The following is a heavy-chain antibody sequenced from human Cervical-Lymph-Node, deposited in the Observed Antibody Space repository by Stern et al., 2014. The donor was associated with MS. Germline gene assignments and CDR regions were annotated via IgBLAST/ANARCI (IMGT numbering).Heavy chain of an antibody. D-gene: IGHD2-2*01. Sequence: VQLVESGAEVKKPGSSVKVSCKASGGTFSSYAISWVRQAPGQGLEWMGGIIPIFGTANYAQKFQGRVTITADESTSTAYMELSSLRPEDTAVYYCAGRGVPAAIPTPRYGMDVWGQGTTVTVSS. CDR1: GGTFSSYA. CDR2: IIPIFGTA. V-gene: IGHV1-69*01. CDR3: AGRGVPAAIPTPRYGMDV. J-gene: IGHJ6*02.